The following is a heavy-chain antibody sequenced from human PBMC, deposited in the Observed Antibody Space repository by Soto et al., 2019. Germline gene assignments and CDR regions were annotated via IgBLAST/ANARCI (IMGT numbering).Heavy chain of an antibody. D-gene: IGHD2-15*01. V-gene: IGHV4-31*03. CDR2: IYYSGST. J-gene: IGHJ5*02. CDR3: ARGRCSGGSCYYSDWLEP. Sequence: TLSLTCTVSGGSISSGGYYWSWIRQHPGKGLEWIGYIYYSGSTYYNPSLKSRVTISVDTSKNQFSLKLSSVTAADTAVYYCARGRCSGGSCYYSDWLEPWGQGTIVSVSS. CDR1: GGSISSGGYY.